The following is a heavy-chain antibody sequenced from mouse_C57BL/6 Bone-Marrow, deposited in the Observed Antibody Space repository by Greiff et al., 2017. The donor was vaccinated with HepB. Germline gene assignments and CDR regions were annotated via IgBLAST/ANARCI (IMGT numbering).Heavy chain of an antibody. Sequence: LVESGPELVKPGASVKISCKASGYSFTDYNMNWVKQSNGKSLEWIGVINPNYGTTSYNQKFKGKATLTVDQSSSTAYMQLNSLTSEDSAVYYCARWKGVLRSYWYFDVWGTGTTVTVSS. CDR1: GYSFTDYN. CDR3: ARWKGVLRSYWYFDV. D-gene: IGHD1-1*01. V-gene: IGHV1-39*01. J-gene: IGHJ1*03. CDR2: INPNYGTT.